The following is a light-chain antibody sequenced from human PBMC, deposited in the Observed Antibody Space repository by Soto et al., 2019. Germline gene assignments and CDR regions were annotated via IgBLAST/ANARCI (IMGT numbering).Light chain of an antibody. J-gene: IGLJ1*01. Sequence: QAVVTQPPSVSGAPGQRVTISCTGSSSNIGAGYDLHWYQQLPGTAPKLLIYGNSNRPSGVPDRFSGSKSGTSASLAITGLQAEDEADYYCQSYASSLSGFYVFGTGTKLTVL. CDR3: QSYASSLSGFYV. V-gene: IGLV1-40*01. CDR2: GNS. CDR1: SSNIGAGYD.